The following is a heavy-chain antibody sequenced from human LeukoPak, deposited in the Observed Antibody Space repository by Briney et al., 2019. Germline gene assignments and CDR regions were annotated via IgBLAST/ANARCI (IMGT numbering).Heavy chain of an antibody. J-gene: IGHJ2*01. Sequence: SQTLSLTCAISGDSVSSTSATWNWIRKSPSRGLEWLGRTYYMSKWYTFYAPSVESRISINADTSNNHISLQLNSLTPEDTAVYYCAKGPNRDSGWYRYFDLWGRGTLVAVSS. CDR2: TYYMSKWYT. CDR3: AKGPNRDSGWYRYFDL. V-gene: IGHV6-1*01. CDR1: GDSVSSTSAT. D-gene: IGHD6-19*01.